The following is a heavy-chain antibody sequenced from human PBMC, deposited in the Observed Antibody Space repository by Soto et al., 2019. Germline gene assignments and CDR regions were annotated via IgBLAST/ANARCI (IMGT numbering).Heavy chain of an antibody. D-gene: IGHD6-6*01. Sequence: SVKVSCKASGGTFSSYAISWVRQAPGQGLEWMGGIIPIFGTANYAQKFQGRVTITADESTSTAYMELSSLRSEDTAVYYCARVGHSSSSFYYYYGMDVWGQGTTVTVSS. CDR3: ARVGHSSSSFYYYYGMDV. CDR1: GGTFSSYA. J-gene: IGHJ6*02. CDR2: IIPIFGTA. V-gene: IGHV1-69*13.